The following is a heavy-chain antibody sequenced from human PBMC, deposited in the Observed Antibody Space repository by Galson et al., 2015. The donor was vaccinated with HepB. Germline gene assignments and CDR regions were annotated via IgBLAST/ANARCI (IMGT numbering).Heavy chain of an antibody. CDR3: ASVDTDMLPEIDY. D-gene: IGHD5-18*01. V-gene: IGHV3-74*01. CDR2: INNDGSST. CDR1: GFTFNGYW. Sequence: SLRLSCAASGFTFNGYWMHWVRQAPGKGLVWVSRINNDGSSTSYADSVKGRFTISRDNAKNTLYLRMNSLRAEDTAVYYCASVDTDMLPEIDYWGQGTLVTVSS. J-gene: IGHJ4*02.